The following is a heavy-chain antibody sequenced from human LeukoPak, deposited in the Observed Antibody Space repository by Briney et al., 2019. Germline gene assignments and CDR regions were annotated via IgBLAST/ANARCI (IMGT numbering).Heavy chain of an antibody. CDR2: ISYDGSNK. Sequence: GGSLRLSCAASGFTFSSYAMHWVRQALGKGLEWVAVISYDGSNKYYADSVKGRFTISRDNSKNTLYLQMNSLRAEDTAVYYCAREDNWGQGTLVTVSS. CDR3: AREDN. V-gene: IGHV3-30-3*01. CDR1: GFTFSSYA. J-gene: IGHJ4*02.